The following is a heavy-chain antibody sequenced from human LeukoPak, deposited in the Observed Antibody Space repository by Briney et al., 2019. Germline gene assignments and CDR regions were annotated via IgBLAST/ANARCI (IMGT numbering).Heavy chain of an antibody. CDR1: GGSISSYY. D-gene: IGHD5-18*01. J-gene: IGHJ5*02. CDR2: IYYSGST. CDR3: ARDGYSYGSNWFDP. Sequence: SETLSLTRTVSGGSISSYYWIWIRQPPGKGLEWIGYIYYSGSTNYNPSLKSRVTISVDTSKNQFSLKLTSVTAADTAVYYCARDGYSYGSNWFDPWGQGTLVTVSS. V-gene: IGHV4-59*01.